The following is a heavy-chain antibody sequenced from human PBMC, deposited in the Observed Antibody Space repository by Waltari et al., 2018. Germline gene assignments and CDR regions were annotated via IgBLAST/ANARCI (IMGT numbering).Heavy chain of an antibody. CDR3: ATRGTNRAFDH. J-gene: IGHJ4*02. CDR2: IYYSGST. D-gene: IGHD3-16*01. CDR1: GASMRTSS. Sequence: QVQLQESGPGLVKPSETLSLACTVSGASMRTSSRSWIRQPPGKGLEWIGHIYYSGSTNYIPSLKSRVTFSIDTYENQFSLKLTSVTAADTAVYYCATRGTNRAFDHWGQGTLVTVSS. V-gene: IGHV4-59*03.